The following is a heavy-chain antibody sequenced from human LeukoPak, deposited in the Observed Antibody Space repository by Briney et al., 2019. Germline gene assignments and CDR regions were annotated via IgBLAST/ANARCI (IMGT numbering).Heavy chain of an antibody. D-gene: IGHD5-12*01. J-gene: IGHJ6*04. CDR3: ARNSPGLVATITKSYYYYGMDV. CDR2: IIPIFGTA. V-gene: IGHV1-69*13. Sequence: SVKVSCKPSGGTFSSYSISWVRQAPGQGLEWMGGIIPIFGTANYAQKFQGRVTITADESTSTAYMELSSLRSEDTAVYYCARNSPGLVATITKSYYYYGMDVWGKGTTVTVSS. CDR1: GGTFSSYS.